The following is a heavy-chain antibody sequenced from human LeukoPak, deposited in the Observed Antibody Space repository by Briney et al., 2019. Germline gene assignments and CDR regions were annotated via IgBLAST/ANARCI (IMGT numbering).Heavy chain of an antibody. J-gene: IGHJ4*02. CDR2: INYSGST. CDR1: GGSINNYY. D-gene: IGHD3-3*01. V-gene: IGHV4-59*01. Sequence: PPETLSLTCTVSGGSINNYYWTWIRQPPGKELEWIGNINYSGSTNCNPSLESRVTISVDSSKNQSSLKLSSVTAADTAVYYCARGRYNSGYYFDSWGLGTLVTVSS. CDR3: ARGRYNSGYYFDS.